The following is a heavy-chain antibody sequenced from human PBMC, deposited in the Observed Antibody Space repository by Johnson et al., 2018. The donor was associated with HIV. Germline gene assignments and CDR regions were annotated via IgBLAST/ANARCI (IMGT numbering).Heavy chain of an antibody. CDR1: GFTFSDYY. Sequence: QVQLVESGGGVVQPGGSLRLSCAASGFTFSDYYVTWIRQAAGKGLEWVSYISTSGGTIYYADSVKGRLPISRDNAKNSVYLQMNSLRVEDTAVYYCARLVDYYDSSGPLGDAADIWGQGTMVTVSS. CDR2: ISTSGGTI. V-gene: IGHV3-11*04. J-gene: IGHJ3*02. CDR3: ARLVDYYDSSGPLGDAADI. D-gene: IGHD3-22*01.